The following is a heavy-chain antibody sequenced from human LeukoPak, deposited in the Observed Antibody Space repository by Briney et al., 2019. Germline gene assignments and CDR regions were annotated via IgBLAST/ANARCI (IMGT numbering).Heavy chain of an antibody. CDR2: ISSSSSYI. J-gene: IGHJ4*02. CDR1: GFTVSSNY. V-gene: IGHV3-21*01. Sequence: GGSLRLSCAASGFTVSSNYMSWVRQAPGKGLEWVSSISSSSSYIYYADSVKGRFTISRDNGKNSLYLQMNSLRAEDTAVYYCARESVLDYWGQGTLVTVSS. CDR3: ARESVLDY. D-gene: IGHD4-17*01.